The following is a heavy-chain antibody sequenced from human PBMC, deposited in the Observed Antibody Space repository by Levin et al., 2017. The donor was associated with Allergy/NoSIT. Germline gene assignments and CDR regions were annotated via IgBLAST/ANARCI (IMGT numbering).Heavy chain of an antibody. CDR1: GFPFSNAW. D-gene: IGHD5-18*01. V-gene: IGHV3-15*01. CDR2: IKSKTYGGTT. Sequence: LSLTCAASGFPFSNAWMSWVRQAPGKGLEWVGRIKSKTYGGTTDYAAPVNGRFTISRDDSKSMVYLQMNSLKTEDTGVYYCADLGYGYPRDWSQGTLVTVSS. CDR3: ADLGYGYPRD. J-gene: IGHJ4*02.